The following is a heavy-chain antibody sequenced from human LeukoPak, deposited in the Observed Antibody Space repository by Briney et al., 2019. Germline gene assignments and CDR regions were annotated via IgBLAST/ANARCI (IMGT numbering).Heavy chain of an antibody. Sequence: GGSLRLSCSASGFVFSDYAMHWARQAPGKGLEYLSGISGNGVATYYLDSVQGRFTVSRDNSKTPLYLQINSLRREDTAFYYCIKDRGSSGWDFDSWGQGTLLTVSS. CDR2: ISGNGVAT. J-gene: IGHJ4*02. CDR1: GFVFSDYA. D-gene: IGHD6-19*01. CDR3: IKDRGSSGWDFDS. V-gene: IGHV3-64D*06.